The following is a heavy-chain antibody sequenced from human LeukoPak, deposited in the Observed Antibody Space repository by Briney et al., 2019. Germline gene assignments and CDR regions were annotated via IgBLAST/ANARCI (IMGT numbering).Heavy chain of an antibody. CDR2: INPSGGST. Sequence: ASVKVSCKASGYTFTSYDINWVRQATGQGLEWMGIINPSGGSTSYAQEFQGRVTMTRDTSTSTVYMELSSLRSEDTAVYYCARWRPYYYYGMDVWGQGTTVTVSS. CDR1: GYTFTSYD. CDR3: ARWRPYYYYGMDV. V-gene: IGHV1-46*01. J-gene: IGHJ6*02. D-gene: IGHD6-6*01.